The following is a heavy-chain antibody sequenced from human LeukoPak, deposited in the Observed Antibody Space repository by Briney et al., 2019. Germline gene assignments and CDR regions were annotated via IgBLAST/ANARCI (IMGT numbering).Heavy chain of an antibody. D-gene: IGHD1-14*01. CDR1: GFIFSSYG. CDR2: IWSDGSNK. Sequence: GGSLRLSRAASGFIFSSYGMHWVRQAPGKGLEWVAVIWSDGSNKYYADSVKGRFTISRDNSKNTLYLLYLQMNSLRAEDTAVYYCARDLLSITGTTIGYWGQGTLVTVSS. J-gene: IGHJ4*02. CDR3: ARDLLSITGTTIGY. V-gene: IGHV3-33*01.